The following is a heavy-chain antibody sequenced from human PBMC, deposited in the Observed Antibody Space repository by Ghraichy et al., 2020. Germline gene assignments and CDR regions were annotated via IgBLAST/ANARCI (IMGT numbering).Heavy chain of an antibody. J-gene: IGHJ4*02. V-gene: IGHV1-3*01. CDR3: ASHIWGYHHLEQ. CDR2: MNAGNGAT. Sequence: ASVKVSCKTSEYTFTNYAIHWVRQAPGQRLEWMGWMNAGNGATQFSQNFQGRVTFLRDTSASTAYMELSSLRSEDTAVYFCASHIWGYHHLEQWGQGTLVTVSS. CDR1: EYTFTNYA. D-gene: IGHD3-16*01.